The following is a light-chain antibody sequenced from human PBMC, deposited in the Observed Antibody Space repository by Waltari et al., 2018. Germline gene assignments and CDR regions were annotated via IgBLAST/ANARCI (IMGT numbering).Light chain of an antibody. V-gene: IGKV3-15*01. Sequence: EIVMTQYPATLSVSQGERATLSCRASQSVSSKLAWYQQKPGQAPRLLIYGASTRATGIPDRFSGSGSGTEFTLTISSLQSEDFAVYFCQQYNNWPPNTFGGGTKVEI. J-gene: IGKJ4*01. CDR2: GAS. CDR1: QSVSSK. CDR3: QQYNNWPPNT.